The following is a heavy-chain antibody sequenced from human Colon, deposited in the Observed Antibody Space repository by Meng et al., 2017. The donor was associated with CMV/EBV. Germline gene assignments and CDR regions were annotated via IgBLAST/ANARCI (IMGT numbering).Heavy chain of an antibody. D-gene: IGHD1-1*01. CDR2: ISSSSSTI. CDR3: ARESSGGGFDP. Sequence: GESLKISCAASGFTFSSYSMYWVRQAPGKGLEWVSYISSSSSTIYYADSVKGRFTISRDNAKNSLYLQMNSLRAEDTAVYYCARESSGGGFDPWGQGTLVTVSS. V-gene: IGHV3-48*04. J-gene: IGHJ5*02. CDR1: GFTFSSYS.